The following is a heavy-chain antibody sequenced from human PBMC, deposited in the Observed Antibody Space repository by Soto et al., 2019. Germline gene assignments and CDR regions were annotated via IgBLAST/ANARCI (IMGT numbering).Heavy chain of an antibody. V-gene: IGHV1-3*01. Sequence: QVQLVQSGAEVKKPGASVKISCKASGYTFTSYTMNWVRQAPGQRLEWMGWINPDNGNTKSSQKFQDRVIITRDTSASTAYIDLSSLRSEDTAVYYCARGIATGQLDPWGQGTLVTVSS. CDR2: INPDNGNT. CDR1: GYTFTSYT. D-gene: IGHD2-15*01. J-gene: IGHJ5*02. CDR3: ARGIATGQLDP.